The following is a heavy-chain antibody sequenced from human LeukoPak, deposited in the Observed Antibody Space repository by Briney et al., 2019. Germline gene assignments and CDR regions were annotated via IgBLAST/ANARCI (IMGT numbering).Heavy chain of an antibody. CDR1: GFTFSDYW. CDR3: ARSTYYFDY. J-gene: IGHJ4*02. CDR2: IKQDGSEK. V-gene: IGHV3-7*01. Sequence: PGGSLRLSCAASGFTFSDYWMSWVRQAPGKGLEWVANIKQDGSEKYYVDSVKGRFAISRDDARNSLYLQTNSLRAEDTAVYYCARSTYYFDYWGQGTLVTVSS. D-gene: IGHD2-2*01.